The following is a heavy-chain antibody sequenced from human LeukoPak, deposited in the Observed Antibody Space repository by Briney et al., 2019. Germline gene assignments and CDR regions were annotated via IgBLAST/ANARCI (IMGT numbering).Heavy chain of an antibody. CDR1: GGSISSSNW. J-gene: IGHJ6*02. Sequence: PSETLSLTCAVSGGSISSSNWWSWVRQPPGKGLEWIGYIYHSGSTYYNPSLKSRVTISVDRSKNQFSLKLSSVTAADTAVYYCASRLADYGMDVWGQGTTVTVSS. CDR3: ASRLADYGMDV. D-gene: IGHD2-21*01. CDR2: IYHSGST. V-gene: IGHV4-4*02.